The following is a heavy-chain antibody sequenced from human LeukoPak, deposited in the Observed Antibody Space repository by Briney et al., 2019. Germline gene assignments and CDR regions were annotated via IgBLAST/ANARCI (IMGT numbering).Heavy chain of an antibody. D-gene: IGHD3-22*01. CDR2: ISDRGSRT. CDR3: SKRGVVIRVILVGFHKEAYYFDS. V-gene: IGHV3-23*01. J-gene: IGHJ4*02. CDR1: GINLSNYG. Sequence: GGSLRLSCAVSGINLSNYGMSWVRQAPGKGLEWVAGISDRGSRTNYADSVKGRFTSSTDHPKNTLYLQMNSLRAEDTAVYFCSKRGVVIRVILVGFHKEAYYFDSWGQGALVTVSS.